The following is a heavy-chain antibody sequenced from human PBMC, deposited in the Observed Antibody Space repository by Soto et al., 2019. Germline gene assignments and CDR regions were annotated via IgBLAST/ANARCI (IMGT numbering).Heavy chain of an antibody. J-gene: IGHJ3*02. Sequence: ASVKVSCKASGYTFTTYTMHWVRQAPGQRLEWMGWINAGNGKTKYSQKFQGRVNITRDTSASTAYMELSSLRSEDTAVYYCARYSGSYQDAFDIWGQGTMVTVSS. CDR1: GYTFTTYT. D-gene: IGHD1-26*01. V-gene: IGHV1-3*01. CDR2: INAGNGKT. CDR3: ARYSGSYQDAFDI.